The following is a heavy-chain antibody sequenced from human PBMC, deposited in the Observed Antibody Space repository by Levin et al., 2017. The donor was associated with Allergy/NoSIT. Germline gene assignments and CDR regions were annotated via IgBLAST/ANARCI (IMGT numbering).Heavy chain of an antibody. Sequence: GASVKVSCKTSGYTFNAFYIHWVRQAPGQGLEWMGWMNPNSGGSNYAQKFQRRVTMTRDTSISTVYMELSGLTSGDTATYYCARGIGTVRGVMSRYDSGGQGTPVTV. D-gene: IGHD3-10*01. V-gene: IGHV1-2*02. CDR3: ARGIGTVRGVMSRYDS. CDR2: MNPNSGGS. J-gene: IGHJ4*02. CDR1: GYTFNAFY.